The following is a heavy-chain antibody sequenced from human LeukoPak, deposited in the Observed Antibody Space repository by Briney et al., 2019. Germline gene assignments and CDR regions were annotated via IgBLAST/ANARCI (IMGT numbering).Heavy chain of an antibody. J-gene: IGHJ6*03. D-gene: IGHD2-2*01. CDR3: ARGRGCSSTSCYYYYYYMDV. CDR2: MNPNSGNT. V-gene: IGHV1-8*03. CDR1: GYTFNNYD. Sequence: GASVKVSCKASGYTFNNYDINWVRQATGQGLEWMGWMNPNSGNTGYAQKFQGRVTITRNTSISTAYMELSSLRSEDTAVYYCARGRGCSSTSCYYYYYYMDVWGKGTTVTVSS.